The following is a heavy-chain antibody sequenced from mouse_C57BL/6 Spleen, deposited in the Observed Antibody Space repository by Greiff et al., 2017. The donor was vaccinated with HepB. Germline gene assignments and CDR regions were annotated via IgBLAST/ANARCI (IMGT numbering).Heavy chain of an antibody. CDR3: ARTHYYGSSYGDY. CDR2: ISSGSSNI. CDR1: GFTFSDYG. J-gene: IGHJ2*01. V-gene: IGHV5-17*01. Sequence: EVMLVESGGGLVKPGGSLKLSCAASGFTFSDYGMHWVRQAPEKGLEWVAYISSGSSNIYYADTVKGRFTISRDNAKNTLFLQMTSLRSEDTAMYYCARTHYYGSSYGDYWGQGTTLTVSS. D-gene: IGHD1-1*01.